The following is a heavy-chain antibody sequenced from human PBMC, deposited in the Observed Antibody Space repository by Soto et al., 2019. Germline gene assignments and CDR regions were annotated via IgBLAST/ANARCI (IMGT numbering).Heavy chain of an antibody. CDR1: GYSFISYW. Sequence: PGESLKISCKGSGYSFISYWIGWVRQMPGKGLELMGIIYAGDSEIRYSPSFQGQVTISVDRAMSTAYLQWRSLKASDTAMYYCSRHTSDRYRPDFWGQGTLVTVSS. CDR2: IYAGDSEI. CDR3: SRHTSDRYRPDF. D-gene: IGHD1-26*01. V-gene: IGHV5-51*01. J-gene: IGHJ4*02.